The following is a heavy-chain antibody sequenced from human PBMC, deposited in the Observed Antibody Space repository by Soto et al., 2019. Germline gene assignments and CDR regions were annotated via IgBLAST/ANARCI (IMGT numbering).Heavy chain of an antibody. Sequence: QLQLQESGSGLVKPSQTLSLTCAVSGGSISSGGYSWTWIRQPPGKGLEWIGYTYHSGTTYYSPSLKSRFTTSVDRSKNQFALKLTSVTAADTAVYYCARAHYGDYGYGMDVWGQGTPVTVSS. CDR3: ARAHYGDYGYGMDV. V-gene: IGHV4-30-2*01. CDR1: GGSISSGGYS. CDR2: TYHSGTT. J-gene: IGHJ6*02. D-gene: IGHD4-17*01.